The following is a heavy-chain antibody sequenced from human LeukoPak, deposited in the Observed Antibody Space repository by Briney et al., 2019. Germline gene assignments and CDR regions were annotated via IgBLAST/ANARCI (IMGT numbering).Heavy chain of an antibody. CDR3: ARLDELLAFDY. CDR1: GGSISSYY. J-gene: IGHJ4*01. V-gene: IGHV4-59*08. D-gene: IGHD2-15*01. Sequence: SETLSLTCTVSGGSISSYYWSWIRQPPGKGLEWIGYIYYTGSTNYSPSLKSRVIISVDTSKNQFSLKLSSVTAADTAVYYCARLDELLAFDYWGHGTLVTVSS. CDR2: IYYTGST.